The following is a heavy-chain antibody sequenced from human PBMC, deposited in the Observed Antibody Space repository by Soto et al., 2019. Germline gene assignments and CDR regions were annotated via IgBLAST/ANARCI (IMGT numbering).Heavy chain of an antibody. D-gene: IGHD1-26*01. CDR3: ARGGAMGVDY. Sequence: GGSLRLSCTASGFTFNNKWMHWVRQAPGKGLVWLSRIDGAAATTNYADSVKGRFTISRDNAKNIVFLHVNGLTDEDTAVYYCARGGAMGVDYWGQGTLVTVSS. CDR1: GFTFNNKW. CDR2: IDGAAATT. V-gene: IGHV3-74*01. J-gene: IGHJ4*02.